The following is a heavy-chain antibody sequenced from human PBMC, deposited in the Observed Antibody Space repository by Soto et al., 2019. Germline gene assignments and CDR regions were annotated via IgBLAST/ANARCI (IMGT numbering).Heavy chain of an antibody. D-gene: IGHD2-15*01. Sequence: SETLSLTCAVYGGSFSGDYWSWIRQPPGKGLEWIGEINHSGSTNYNPSLKSRVTISVDTSKNQFSLKLSSVTAADTAVYYCARAAPRYCSGGSCYSARDYWGPRPLAIVSS. CDR3: ARAAPRYCSGGSCYSARDY. CDR2: INHSGST. V-gene: IGHV4-34*01. CDR1: GGSFSGDY. J-gene: IGHJ4*02.